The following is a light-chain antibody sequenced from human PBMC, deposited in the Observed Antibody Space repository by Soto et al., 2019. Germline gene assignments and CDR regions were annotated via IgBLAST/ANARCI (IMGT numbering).Light chain of an antibody. Sequence: QSVLTQPASVSGSSGQSITISCSGTNSDIGAYNDVSWYLQHPGKAPKLIVFEDSNRPSGLSNRFSGSKSGNTASLIISGLQAEDEADYYCASYTNSITYVSGSGTKVTV. V-gene: IGLV2-14*01. CDR3: ASYTNSITYV. J-gene: IGLJ1*01. CDR2: EDS. CDR1: NSDIGAYND.